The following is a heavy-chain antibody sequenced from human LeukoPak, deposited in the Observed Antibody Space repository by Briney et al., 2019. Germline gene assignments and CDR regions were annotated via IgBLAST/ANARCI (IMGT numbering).Heavy chain of an antibody. CDR1: GGTFSSYA. Sequence: ASVKVSCKASGGTFSSYAMNWVRQAPGQGLEWMGWIHPSTGNPTYAQGFTGRFVFSLDTSVSTSYYCARAYQRLGGLSLPDYWGQGTLVTVSS. J-gene: IGHJ4*02. V-gene: IGHV7-4-1*01. D-gene: IGHD3-16*02. CDR3: Y. CDR2: IHPSTGNP.